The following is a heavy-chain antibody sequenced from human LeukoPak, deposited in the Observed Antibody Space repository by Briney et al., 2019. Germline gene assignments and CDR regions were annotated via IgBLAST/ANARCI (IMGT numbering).Heavy chain of an antibody. Sequence: SETLSLTCTVSGGSISSYYWSWIRQPPGKGLEWIGYIYYSGSTNYNPSLKSRVTISVDTSKNQFPLKLNSVTAADTAVYYCARGGKVRGVIIRYYYYGMDVWGQGTTVTVSS. V-gene: IGHV4-59*12. CDR2: IYYSGST. CDR3: ARGGKVRGVIIRYYYYGMDV. D-gene: IGHD3-10*01. CDR1: GGSISSYY. J-gene: IGHJ6*02.